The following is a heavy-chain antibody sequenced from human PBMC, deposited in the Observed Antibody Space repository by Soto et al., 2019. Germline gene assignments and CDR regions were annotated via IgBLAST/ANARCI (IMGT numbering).Heavy chain of an antibody. D-gene: IGHD5-12*01. V-gene: IGHV3-30*18. CDR3: AKDLDYPYYFDY. J-gene: IGHJ4*02. CDR2: ISYDGSNK. CDR1: GFTFSSYG. Sequence: QVQLVESGGGVVQPGRSLRLSCAASGFTFSSYGMHWVRQAPGKGLEWVAVISYDGSNKFYADPVKGRFTISRDNSKNTLYLQVNSLRAEDTAVYFCAKDLDYPYYFDYWGQGTLVTVSS.